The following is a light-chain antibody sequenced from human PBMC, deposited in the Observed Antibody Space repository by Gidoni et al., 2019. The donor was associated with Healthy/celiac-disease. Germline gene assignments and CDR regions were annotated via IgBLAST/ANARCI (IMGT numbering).Light chain of an antibody. V-gene: IGLV3-1*01. J-gene: IGLJ2*01. CDR3: QAWDSSTVV. Sequence: SYELNQPPSVSVSPGQTASITCSGDKLGDKYACWYQQKPGRSHVLVIYQDSKRPSGIPERFSGSNSGNTATLTISGTQAMDEADYYCQAWDSSTVVFGGGTKLTVL. CDR2: QDS. CDR1: KLGDKY.